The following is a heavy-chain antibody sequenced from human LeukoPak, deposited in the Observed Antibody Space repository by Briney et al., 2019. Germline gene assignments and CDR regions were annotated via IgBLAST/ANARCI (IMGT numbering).Heavy chain of an antibody. J-gene: IGHJ6*02. CDR2: ISSSSSTI. D-gene: IGHD3-16*02. CDR1: GFTFSSYS. V-gene: IGHV3-48*02. Sequence: PGGSLRLSCAASGFTFSSYSMNWVRQAPGKGLEWVSYISSSSSTIYYADSVKGRFTISRDNAKNSLYLQMNSLRDEDTAVYYCARGNDYVWGSYRPPSYYYGMDVWGQGTTVTVSS. CDR3: ARGNDYVWGSYRPPSYYYGMDV.